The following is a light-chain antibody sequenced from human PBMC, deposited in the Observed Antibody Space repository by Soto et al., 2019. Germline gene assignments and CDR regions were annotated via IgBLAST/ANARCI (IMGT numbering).Light chain of an antibody. Sequence: ETVLTQSPGTLSLSPWERATLACWASQSVSSYLAWYQQKPGQAPRLLIYETSNRVIGLPDRFSGSGSGTDFTLTISSLEPEDSGVYYCQQRWRWPSNTFGQGTRLEI. CDR2: ETS. CDR1: QSVSSY. V-gene: IGKV3-11*01. CDR3: QQRWRWPSNT. J-gene: IGKJ5*01.